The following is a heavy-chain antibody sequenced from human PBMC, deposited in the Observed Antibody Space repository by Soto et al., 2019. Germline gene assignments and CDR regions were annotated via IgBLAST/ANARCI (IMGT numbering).Heavy chain of an antibody. CDR2: ISIYNGNT. J-gene: IGHJ6*02. CDR1: GYTFINYG. CDR3: ARWDERYSYEMDV. Sequence: ASVKVSCKAYGYTFINYGFGWVRQAPGQGLEWMGWISIYNGNTNYAQKFQGRVTMTTDTSTSTAYLDLRSLRSDDTAVYYCARWDERYSYEMDVWGQGTTVTVSS. D-gene: IGHD3-22*01. V-gene: IGHV1-18*01.